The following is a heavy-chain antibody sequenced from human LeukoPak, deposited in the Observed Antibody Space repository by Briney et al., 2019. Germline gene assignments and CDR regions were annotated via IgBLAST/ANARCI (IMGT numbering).Heavy chain of an antibody. J-gene: IGHJ4*02. CDR2: MTRGTSTI. CDR3: ARDAQYSSSWYDY. CDR1: GFTFSDYI. Sequence: GGSLRLSCAASGFTFSDYIMNWVRQAPGKGLEWVSHMTRGTSTIHYAHSVKGRFTISRDNAKNSLFLQMNSLRAEDMAVYYCARDAQYSSSWYDYWGQGTLVTVSS. V-gene: IGHV3-48*04. D-gene: IGHD6-13*01.